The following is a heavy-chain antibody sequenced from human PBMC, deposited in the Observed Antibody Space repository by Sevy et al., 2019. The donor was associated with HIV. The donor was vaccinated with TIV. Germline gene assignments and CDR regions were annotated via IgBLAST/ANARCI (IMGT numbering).Heavy chain of an antibody. CDR1: GFTFSSYE. CDR2: ITSSGSSI. Sequence: GGSLRLSCAASGFTFSSYEMNWVRQAPGKGLEWVSYITSSGSSIYYADSVKGRFTISSDNAKNSLYLQMNTLRVEDTALYYCAGEGLGGLHTSLDSWGQGTLVTVSS. CDR3: AGEGLGGLHTSLDS. J-gene: IGHJ4*02. V-gene: IGHV3-48*03. D-gene: IGHD2-2*01.